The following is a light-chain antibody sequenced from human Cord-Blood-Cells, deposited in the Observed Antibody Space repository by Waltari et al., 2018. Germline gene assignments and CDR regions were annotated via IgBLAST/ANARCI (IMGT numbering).Light chain of an antibody. CDR3: SSYTSSSTWV. Sequence: QSALTQPASVSGSPGQSITISCTGASSDVGGYNYVSWYQQHPGKAPKPMIYDVSKRPSGVSNRFSGSKTGHTASLTISGLQAEDEADYYCSSYTSSSTWVFGGGTKLTVL. CDR2: DVS. J-gene: IGLJ3*02. V-gene: IGLV2-14*01. CDR1: SSDVGGYNY.